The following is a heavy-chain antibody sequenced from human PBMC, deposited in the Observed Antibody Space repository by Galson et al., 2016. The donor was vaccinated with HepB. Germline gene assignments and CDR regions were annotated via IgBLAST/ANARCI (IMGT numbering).Heavy chain of an antibody. CDR1: GDSVSSNSAA. CDR3: ARDALYSGSDDSLDYHGLDV. J-gene: IGHJ4*02. CDR2: TYFRSKWYN. D-gene: IGHD5-12*01. Sequence: CAISGDSVSSNSAAWNWIRQSPSRGLEWLGRTYFRSKWYNDYALSVKSRITINPDTSKNQFSLHLNSVTPEDTAVYYCARDALYSGSDDSLDYHGLDVWGQGTLVTVSS. V-gene: IGHV6-1*01.